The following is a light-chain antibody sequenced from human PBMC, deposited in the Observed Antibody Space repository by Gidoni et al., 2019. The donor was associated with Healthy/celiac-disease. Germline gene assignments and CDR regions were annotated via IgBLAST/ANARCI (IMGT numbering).Light chain of an antibody. CDR2: DAS. CDR3: QQYNSYSPT. CDR1: QSISSW. J-gene: IGKJ1*01. Sequence: LAASVGDRVTITCRASQSISSWLAWYQQKPGKAPKLLIYDASSLESVVPSRFSGSGSGTEFTLTISSLQPDDFATYYCQQYNSYSPTFGQGTKVEIK. V-gene: IGKV1-5*01.